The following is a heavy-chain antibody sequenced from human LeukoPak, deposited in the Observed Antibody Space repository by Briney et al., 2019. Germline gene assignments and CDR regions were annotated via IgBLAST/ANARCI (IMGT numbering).Heavy chain of an antibody. CDR1: EFSVGSNY. CDR2: IYSGGST. J-gene: IGHJ6*03. CDR3: ASNARDGYNYGYYYYYMDV. D-gene: IGHD5-24*01. Sequence: QAGGSLRLSCAASEFSVGSNYMTWVRQAPGKGLEWVSLIYSGGSTYYADSVKGRFTISRDNSKNTLYLQMNSLRAEDTAVYYCASNARDGYNYGYYYYYMDVWGKGTTVTISS. V-gene: IGHV3-53*01.